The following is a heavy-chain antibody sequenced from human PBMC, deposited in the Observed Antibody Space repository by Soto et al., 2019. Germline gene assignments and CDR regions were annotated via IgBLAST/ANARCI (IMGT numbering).Heavy chain of an antibody. D-gene: IGHD4-4*01. CDR2: ISYDGSNK. Sequence: QVQLVESGGGVVQPGRSLRLSCAASGFTFSSYGMHWVRQAPGKGLEWVAVISYDGSNKYYADSVKGRFTISRDNSKNSLYLQMNSLRAEDTAVYYCAKDKGLQPPALWYFDLWGRGTLVTVSS. CDR3: AKDKGLQPPALWYFDL. CDR1: GFTFSSYG. V-gene: IGHV3-30*18. J-gene: IGHJ2*01.